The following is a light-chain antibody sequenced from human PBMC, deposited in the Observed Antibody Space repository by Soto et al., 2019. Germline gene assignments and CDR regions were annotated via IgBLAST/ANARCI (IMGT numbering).Light chain of an antibody. Sequence: EIVMTQSPATLSVSPGERATLSCRAGQSVSTDLAWYQQKPGQAPRLLIYGASTRATGIPARFSGSGSGTEFTLTISSLQSEDCAVYFCQQYNDWPGTFGQGTKVEIK. CDR1: QSVSTD. V-gene: IGKV3-15*01. CDR3: QQYNDWPGT. CDR2: GAS. J-gene: IGKJ1*01.